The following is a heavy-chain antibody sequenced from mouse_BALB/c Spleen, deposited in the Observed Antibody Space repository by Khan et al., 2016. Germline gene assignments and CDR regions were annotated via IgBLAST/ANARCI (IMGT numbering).Heavy chain of an antibody. J-gene: IGHJ1*01. D-gene: IGHD1-1*01. CDR1: GYSITSGYY. Sequence: LQESGPGLVKPSQSLSLTCSVTGYSITSGYYWNWIRQFPGNKLEWMGYISYDGSNNYNPSLKNRISITRDTSKNQFFLKLNSVTTEDTATYYCARDPFYYYGSGYWYIDVWGAGTTVTVSS. CDR2: ISYDGSN. CDR3: ARDPFYYYGSGYWYIDV. V-gene: IGHV3-6*02.